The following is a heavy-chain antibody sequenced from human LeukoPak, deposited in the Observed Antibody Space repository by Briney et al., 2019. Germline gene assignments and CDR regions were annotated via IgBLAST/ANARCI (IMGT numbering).Heavy chain of an antibody. V-gene: IGHV4-34*01. D-gene: IGHD2-2*01. J-gene: IGHJ6*03. CDR3: ARDNIVVVPAARYYMDV. CDR1: GGSFSGYY. CDR2: INHSGST. Sequence: MPSETLSLTCTVYGGSFSGYYWSWIRQPPGKGLEWIGEINHSGSTNYNPSLKSRVTISVDTSKNQFSLKLSSVTAADTAVYYCARDNIVVVPAARYYMDVWGKGTTVTVSS.